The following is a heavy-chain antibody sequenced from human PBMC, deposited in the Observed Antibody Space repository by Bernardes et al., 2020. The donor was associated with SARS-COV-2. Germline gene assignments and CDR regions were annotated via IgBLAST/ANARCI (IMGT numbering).Heavy chain of an antibody. CDR2: IKGDGSAT. CDR3: AKDGHMTTPDP. J-gene: IGHJ5*02. Sequence: GGSLRLSCEASGFTFSNYWMYWIRQAPGKGLVWVSRIKGDGSATQYADSFKGRFTISRDNAKNTLYLQMNSLRAEDTALYFCAKDGHMTTPDPWGQGTLVIVSS. V-gene: IGHV3-74*03. CDR1: GFTFSNYW.